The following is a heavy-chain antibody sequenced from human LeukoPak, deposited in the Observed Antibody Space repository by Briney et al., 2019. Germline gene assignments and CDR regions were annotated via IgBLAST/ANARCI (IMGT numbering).Heavy chain of an antibody. J-gene: IGHJ4*02. CDR1: GGSVTSSHHY. D-gene: IGHD5-12*01. CDR3: ARSQSNNIVTTRTFEF. CDR2: IYHTGRT. V-gene: IGHV4-39*01. Sequence: PSETLSLTCAVTGGSVTSSHHYWGWIRQPPGKGLEWIGSIYHTGRTYYNPSLESRVTVSVDTSTNQFSLRLCSVTASDTAVYYCARSQSNNIVTTRTFEFWGQGTLVTVSS.